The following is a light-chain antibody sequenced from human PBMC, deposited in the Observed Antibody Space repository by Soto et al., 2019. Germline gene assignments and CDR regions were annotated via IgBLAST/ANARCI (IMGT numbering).Light chain of an antibody. J-gene: IGKJ5*01. V-gene: IGKV3-15*01. CDR1: QSVSSN. CDR2: GAS. Sequence: EIVMPQSPATLSICPGERATLSCRASQSVSSNLAWYQQKPGQAPRLLIYGASTRATGIPARFSGSGSGTEFTLTISSLQSEDFAVYYCQQYYDWPITFGQGTRLEIK. CDR3: QQYYDWPIT.